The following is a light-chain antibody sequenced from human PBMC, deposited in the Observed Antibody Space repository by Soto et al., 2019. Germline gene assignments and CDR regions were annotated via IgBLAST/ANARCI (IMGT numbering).Light chain of an antibody. CDR1: QSVGTK. Sequence: IVMTQSPATLSVSPGERPNLSCRASQSVGTKLAWYQQTPGQAPRLLIYGASIRAAGIPDRFSGSGSGTDFTLTIRRLEPDDFAVYYCQQYGSSPRTFGQGTKVDIK. CDR3: QQYGSSPRT. V-gene: IGKV3-20*01. J-gene: IGKJ1*01. CDR2: GAS.